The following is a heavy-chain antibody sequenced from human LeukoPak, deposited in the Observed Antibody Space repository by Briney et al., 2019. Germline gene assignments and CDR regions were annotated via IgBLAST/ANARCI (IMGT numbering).Heavy chain of an antibody. J-gene: IGHJ4*02. CDR3: AREVAYCSSTSCYSSQLDY. CDR1: GFTVNSNY. D-gene: IGHD2-2*01. V-gene: IGHV3-53*01. CDR2: IYSGGST. Sequence: GGSLRLSCAASGFTVNSNYMSWVRQAPGKGLEWVSVIYSGGSTYYADSVKGRFTISRDNSKNTLYLQMNSLRAEDTAVYYCAREVAYCSSTSCYSSQLDYWGQGTLVTVSS.